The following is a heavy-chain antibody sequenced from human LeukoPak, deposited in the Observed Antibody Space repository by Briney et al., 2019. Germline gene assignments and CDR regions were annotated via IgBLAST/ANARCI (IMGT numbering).Heavy chain of an antibody. Sequence: GGSLRLSCAASGFMFSDYWMTWVRQVPGTGLEWVANINRHGNEVHYVDSVKGRFTISGDNAKNSLYLQLDSLRVEDTAVYYCARVGTWELQRVFDYWGQGTLVTVSS. D-gene: IGHD1-1*01. CDR2: INRHGNEV. CDR1: GFMFSDYW. CDR3: ARVGTWELQRVFDY. V-gene: IGHV3-7*01. J-gene: IGHJ4*02.